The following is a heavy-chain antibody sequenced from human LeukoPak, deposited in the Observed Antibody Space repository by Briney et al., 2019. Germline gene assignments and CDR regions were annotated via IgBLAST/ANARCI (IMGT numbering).Heavy chain of an antibody. Sequence: GGSLRLSCAASGFTFSSYWMSWARQAPGKGLEWVANIKQDGSEKYYVDSVKGRFTISRDNAKNSLYLQMNSLRAEDTAVYYCARVRYGDYFDYWGQGTLVTVSS. J-gene: IGHJ4*02. CDR2: IKQDGSEK. V-gene: IGHV3-7*01. CDR1: GFTFSSYW. D-gene: IGHD4-17*01. CDR3: ARVRYGDYFDY.